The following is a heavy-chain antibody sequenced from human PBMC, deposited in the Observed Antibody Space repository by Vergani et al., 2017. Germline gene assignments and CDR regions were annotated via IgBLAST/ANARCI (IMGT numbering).Heavy chain of an antibody. CDR2: IYYSENK. D-gene: IGHD3-16*01. J-gene: IGHJ5*02. Sequence: QLQLQESGPGLVKPSETLSLTCTVSGGSITYGAFYWGWIRQSPGKGLEWIGSIYYSENKFYNPSLESRVTLSIDTTKNQFSLKLKSVTAADTAVDYCARCFRDGGMIYGGTVENWFDPWGQGTLVTVSS. CDR1: GGSITYGAFY. CDR3: ARCFRDGGMIYGGTVENWFDP. V-gene: IGHV4-39*01.